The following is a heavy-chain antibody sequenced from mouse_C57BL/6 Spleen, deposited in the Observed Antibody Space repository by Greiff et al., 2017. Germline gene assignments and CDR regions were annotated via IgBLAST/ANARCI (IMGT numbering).Heavy chain of an antibody. J-gene: IGHJ4*01. D-gene: IGHD1-1*01. CDR2: IYPRDGST. CDR3: ARLYYGSSYDAMDY. CDR1: GYTFTSYD. Sequence: QVQLKQSGPELVKPGASVKLSCKASGYTFTSYDINWVKQRPGQGLEWIGWIYPRDGSTTYNEKFKGKATLTVDTSSSTAYMELHSLTSEDSAVYFCARLYYGSSYDAMDYWGQGTSVTVSS. V-gene: IGHV1-85*01.